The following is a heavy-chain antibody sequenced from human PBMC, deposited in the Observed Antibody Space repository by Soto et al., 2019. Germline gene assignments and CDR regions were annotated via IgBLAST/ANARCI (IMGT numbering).Heavy chain of an antibody. Sequence: EVQLLESGGGLVQPGGSLRLSCAASGFTFSSYSMSWVRQAPGKGLEWVSGFRSSGDGGTTYYADSVKGRFTISRDNSKNTLFLQMNSLRAEDTAIYYCAKKVNSGPGSQYFDYWGHGTLVTVSS. CDR2: FRSSGDGGTT. V-gene: IGHV3-23*01. CDR3: AKKVNSGPGSQYFDY. CDR1: GFTFSSYS. D-gene: IGHD3-10*01. J-gene: IGHJ4*01.